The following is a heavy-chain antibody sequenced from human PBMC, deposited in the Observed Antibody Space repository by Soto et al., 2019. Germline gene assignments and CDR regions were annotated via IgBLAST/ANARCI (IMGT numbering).Heavy chain of an antibody. D-gene: IGHD3-3*01. CDR3: ARAHGGTDFAEWTYYFDY. Sequence: QVQLVESGGGVVQPGRSLRLSCAASGFTFSSYAMHWVRQAPGKGLEWVAVISYDGSNKYYADSVKGRFTISRDNSKNTLYLQMDSLRAEHTAVYYCARAHGGTDFAEWTYYFDYWGQGTLVTVSS. CDR2: ISYDGSNK. J-gene: IGHJ4*02. V-gene: IGHV3-30-3*01. CDR1: GFTFSSYA.